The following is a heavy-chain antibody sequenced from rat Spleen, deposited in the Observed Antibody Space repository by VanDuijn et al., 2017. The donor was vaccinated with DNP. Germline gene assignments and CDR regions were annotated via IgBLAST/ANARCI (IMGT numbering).Heavy chain of an antibody. CDR2: ITNTGDST. J-gene: IGHJ3*01. D-gene: IGHD1-11*01. V-gene: IGHV5-29*01. CDR3: ARHGDGNYGFDWFAY. CDR1: GFTFSDYY. Sequence: EVLLVESDGGLVQPGRSLKLSCAVSGFTFSDYYMAWVRQTPARGLEWVATITNTGDSTYYSDSVKGRFTISRDNAKNTLYLQMNSLRSEDTATYYCARHGDGNYGFDWFAYWGQGTLVTVSS.